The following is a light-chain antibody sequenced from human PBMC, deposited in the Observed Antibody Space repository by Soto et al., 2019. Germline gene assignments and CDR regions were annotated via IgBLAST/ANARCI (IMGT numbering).Light chain of an antibody. J-gene: IGKJ4*02. CDR1: QSVSSD. V-gene: IGKV3-11*01. Sequence: EIVLTQSPATLSLSPGERATLSCMASQSVSSDLACYKQKPGQAPRLLIYDASNRATGIPARFRGSGCGTDFTITISSLETEDFAVYSCQQRSNWPPLTVGGGTKVEIK. CDR2: DAS. CDR3: QQRSNWPPLT.